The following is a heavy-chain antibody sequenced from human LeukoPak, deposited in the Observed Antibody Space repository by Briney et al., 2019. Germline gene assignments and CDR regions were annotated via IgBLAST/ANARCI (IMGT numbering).Heavy chain of an antibody. CDR2: MNPNSGNT. J-gene: IGHJ5*02. D-gene: IGHD1-1*01. CDR3: ARAEYNWNDGFDP. CDR1: GCTFTSYD. Sequence: GASAKVSCKASGCTFTSYDINWVRQATGQGLEWMGWMNPNSGNTGYAQKFQGRVTMTRNTSISTAYMELSSLRSEDTAVYYCARAEYNWNDGFDPWGQGTLVTVSS. V-gene: IGHV1-8*01.